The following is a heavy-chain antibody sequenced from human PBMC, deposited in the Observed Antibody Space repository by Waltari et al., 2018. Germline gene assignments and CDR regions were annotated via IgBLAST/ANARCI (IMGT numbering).Heavy chain of an antibody. J-gene: IGHJ4*02. V-gene: IGHV4-39*01. Sequence: QLQLQESGPGLVKPSETLSLTCTVSGGSIRRGTCYWAWIRQPPGKGLEWIGNIYYRGNTYYRQSLKSRVTISVDTSKNQFSLKLSSVTAADTAVYYCARYYFGSGSSHFDYWGQGTLLTVSS. CDR3: ARYYFGSGSSHFDY. D-gene: IGHD3-10*01. CDR1: GGSIRRGTCY. CDR2: IYYRGNT.